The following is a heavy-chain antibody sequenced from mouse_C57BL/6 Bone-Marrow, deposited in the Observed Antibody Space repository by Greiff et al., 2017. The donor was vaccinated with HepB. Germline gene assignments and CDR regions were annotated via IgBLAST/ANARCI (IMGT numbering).Heavy chain of an antibody. Sequence: QVQLKQPGAELVKPGASVKMSCKASGYTFTSYWITWVKQRPGQGLEWIGDIYPGSGSTNYNEKFKSKATLTVDTSSSTAYMQLSSLTSEDSAVYYCARKGLYGSSPSFYYWGQGTTLTVSS. D-gene: IGHD1-1*01. J-gene: IGHJ2*01. CDR1: GYTFTSYW. V-gene: IGHV1-55*01. CDR3: ARKGLYGSSPSFYY. CDR2: IYPGSGST.